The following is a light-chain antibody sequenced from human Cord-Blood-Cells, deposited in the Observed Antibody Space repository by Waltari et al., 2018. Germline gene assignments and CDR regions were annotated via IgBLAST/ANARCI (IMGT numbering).Light chain of an antibody. CDR3: CSYAGSYTYVV. Sequence: QSALTQPRSVSGSPGQSVTISCTGTSSDLVGDNYVSWYQQHPGKAPKLMIYDVSKWPSGVPDRFSGSKSGNTASLTISGLQAEDEADYYCCSYAGSYTYVVFGGGTKLTVL. J-gene: IGLJ2*01. V-gene: IGLV2-11*01. CDR1: SSDLVGDNY. CDR2: DVS.